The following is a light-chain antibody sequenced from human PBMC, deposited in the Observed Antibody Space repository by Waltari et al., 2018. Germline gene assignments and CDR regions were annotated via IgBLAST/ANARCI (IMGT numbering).Light chain of an antibody. V-gene: IGLV6-57*03. CDR1: SGSIGSNY. CDR3: QSYCDNNHWV. Sequence: NFMLTQPHSVSGSPGKTVVISCTRSSGSIGSNYVQWFQQRPGSAPTTVIYEDNQRPSGVPCRFSGSIDGSSNSASRTGSGLKTEDEAEYSCQSYCDNNHWVLGGGTKLTVL. CDR2: EDN. J-gene: IGLJ3*02.